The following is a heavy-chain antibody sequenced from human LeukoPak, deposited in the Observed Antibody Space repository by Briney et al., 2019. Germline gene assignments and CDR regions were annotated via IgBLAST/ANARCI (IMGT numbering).Heavy chain of an antibody. D-gene: IGHD3-22*01. CDR1: GDSVSSSNYY. J-gene: IGHJ5*02. Sequence: PSETLSLTCAVSGDSVSSSNYYWSWIRQPPGKGLEWIGNIYYSGSTNYNPSLKSRVTISVDTSKNQFSLKLSSVTAADTAVYYCARGGHYYDSSVWFDPWGQGTLVTVSS. V-gene: IGHV4-61*01. CDR3: ARGGHYYDSSVWFDP. CDR2: IYYSGST.